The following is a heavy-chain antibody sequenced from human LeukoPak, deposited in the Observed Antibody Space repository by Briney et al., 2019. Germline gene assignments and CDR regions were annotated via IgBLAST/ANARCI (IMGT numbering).Heavy chain of an antibody. Sequence: ASVKVSCKASGYTFTSYDINWVRQATGQGLEWMGWMNSGSGDTAYAQKFQGRVTFTRDTSISTAYMELSSLRSEDTAVYYCARVWVIGGTARAEKYFDSWGQGTLVTVSS. CDR1: GYTFTSYD. V-gene: IGHV1-8*01. J-gene: IGHJ4*02. CDR3: ARVWVIGGTARAEKYFDS. D-gene: IGHD1-7*01. CDR2: MNSGSGDT.